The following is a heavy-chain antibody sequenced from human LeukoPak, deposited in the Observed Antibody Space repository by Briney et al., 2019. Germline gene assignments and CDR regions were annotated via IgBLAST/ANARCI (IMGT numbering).Heavy chain of an antibody. Sequence: GASVKVSCKASGYTFTSYYMHWVRQAPGQGLEWMGIINPSGGSTSYAQKFQGRVTMTRDTSTSTVYMELNSLRSEDTAVYYCARLGPEYYYDSSGDYYYYYMDVWGKGTTVTVSS. D-gene: IGHD3-22*01. V-gene: IGHV1-46*01. CDR3: ARLGPEYYYDSSGDYYYYYMDV. CDR2: INPSGGST. J-gene: IGHJ6*03. CDR1: GYTFTSYY.